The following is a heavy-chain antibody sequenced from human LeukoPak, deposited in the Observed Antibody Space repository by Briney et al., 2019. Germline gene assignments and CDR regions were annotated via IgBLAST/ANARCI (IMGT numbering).Heavy chain of an antibody. Sequence: ASVKVSCKASGYTFTSYYMHWVRQDPGKGLEWMGGFDPEDGETIYAQKFQGRVTMTEDTSTDTAYMELSSLRSEDTAVYYCATDRGIVVVGYRGRADAFDIWGQGTMVTVSS. J-gene: IGHJ3*02. CDR2: FDPEDGET. CDR3: ATDRGIVVVGYRGRADAFDI. CDR1: GYTFTSYY. V-gene: IGHV1-24*01. D-gene: IGHD3-22*01.